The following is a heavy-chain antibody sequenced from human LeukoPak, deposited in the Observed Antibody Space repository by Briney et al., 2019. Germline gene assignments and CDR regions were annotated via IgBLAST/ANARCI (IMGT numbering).Heavy chain of an antibody. CDR3: ARVHDSADTGLYYFDY. V-gene: IGHV1-2*04. Sequence: ASVKVSCKASGYTFTGYYMHWVRQAPGQGLEWMGWINPNSGGTNYAQKFQGWVTMTRDTSISTAYMELSRLRSDDTAVYYCARVHDSADTGLYYFDYWGQGTLVTVSS. J-gene: IGHJ4*02. CDR1: GYTFTGYY. CDR2: INPNSGGT. D-gene: IGHD6-13*01.